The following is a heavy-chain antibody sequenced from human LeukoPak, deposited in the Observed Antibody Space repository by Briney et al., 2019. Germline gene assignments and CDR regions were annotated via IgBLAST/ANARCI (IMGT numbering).Heavy chain of an antibody. CDR2: IYHSGST. V-gene: IGHV4-39*01. J-gene: IGHJ4*02. Sequence: SETLSLTCTVSGGSISSSFYYWGWIRQPPGKGLEWIGSIYHSGSTYYNPSLKSRVTISVDTSRNQFSLNLSSVTAADTAVYYCATTDYWGQGTLVTVSS. CDR1: GGSISSSFYY. CDR3: ATTDY.